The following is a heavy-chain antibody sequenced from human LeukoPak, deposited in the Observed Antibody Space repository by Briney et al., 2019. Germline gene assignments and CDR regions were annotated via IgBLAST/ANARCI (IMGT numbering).Heavy chain of an antibody. J-gene: IGHJ3*02. D-gene: IGHD2-2*01. Sequence: SETLSLTCTVSGGSISSTRYDWGWIRQPPGKGLEWIGSIHYSGSTYYNPSLKSRVTVSVDTSENHVSRKLSSVAAADTAVYFCVRPRLSDHIVPAGERADDACAMWGQGTMVTVSS. CDR2: IHYSGST. V-gene: IGHV4-39*07. CDR1: GGSISSTRYD. CDR3: VRPRLSDHIVPAGERADDACAM.